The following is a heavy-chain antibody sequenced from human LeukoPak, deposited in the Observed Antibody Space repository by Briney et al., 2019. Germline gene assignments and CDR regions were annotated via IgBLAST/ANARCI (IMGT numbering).Heavy chain of an antibody. V-gene: IGHV4-34*01. CDR2: INHIGST. J-gene: IGHJ5*02. Sequence: PSETLSLTCAVYGGSFSGYYWSWIRQPPGKGLEWIGEINHIGSTNYNPSLKSRVTISVDTSKNQFSLKLSSVTAADTAVYYCASHPSDGYCSSTSCYTWFDPWGQGTLVTVSS. D-gene: IGHD2-2*02. CDR1: GGSFSGYY. CDR3: ASHPSDGYCSSTSCYTWFDP.